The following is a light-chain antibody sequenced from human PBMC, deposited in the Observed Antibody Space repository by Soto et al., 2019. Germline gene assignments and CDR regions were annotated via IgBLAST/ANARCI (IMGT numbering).Light chain of an antibody. CDR2: EVT. V-gene: IGLV2-8*01. Sequence: QSSLTQPPSAFGSPGQSVTISCTGSSSDVGGYNHVSWYQHHPGKAPKLMIYEVTKRPAGVPDRFSGSKSGNTASLTVSGLQAVDEADYYCSSYVGSNSFYVFGTGTKVTVL. CDR1: SSDVGGYNH. J-gene: IGLJ1*01. CDR3: SSYVGSNSFYV.